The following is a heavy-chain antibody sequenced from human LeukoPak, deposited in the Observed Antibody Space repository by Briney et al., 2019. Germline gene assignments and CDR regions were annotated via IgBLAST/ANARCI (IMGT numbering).Heavy chain of an antibody. J-gene: IGHJ4*02. CDR2: ISAYNGNT. CDR1: GYTFTSYG. Sequence: ASVKVSCKASGYTFTSYGISWVRQAPGQGLEWMGWISAYNGNTNYAQKLQGRVTMTTDTSTSTAYTELRSLRSDDTAVYYCATDRPGIVGATNYWGQGTLVTVSS. V-gene: IGHV1-18*01. CDR3: ATDRPGIVGATNY. D-gene: IGHD1-26*01.